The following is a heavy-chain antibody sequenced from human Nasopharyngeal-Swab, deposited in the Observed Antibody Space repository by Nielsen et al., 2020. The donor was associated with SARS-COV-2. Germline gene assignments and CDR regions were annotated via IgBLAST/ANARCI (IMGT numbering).Heavy chain of an antibody. J-gene: IGHJ4*02. CDR2: ISNSGGTT. D-gene: IGHD3-22*01. CDR1: GFTFSSYA. V-gene: IGHV3-23*01. CDR3: ARYDDYYDSSGYAY. Sequence: GESLKISCAASGFTFSSYAMSWVRQAPGKGLEWVSAISNSGGTTFYADSVKGRFTISRDNSKNTLYLQMNSLRAEDTAVYYCARYDDYYDSSGYAYWGQGTLVTVSS.